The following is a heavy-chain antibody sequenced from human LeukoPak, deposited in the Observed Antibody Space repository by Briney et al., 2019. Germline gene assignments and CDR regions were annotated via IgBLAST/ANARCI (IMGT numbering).Heavy chain of an antibody. J-gene: IGHJ5*02. Sequence: PGGSLRLSCAASGFTFSYYSINWVRQAPGKGLEWVSYIGGSGNTIYYADSVKGRFTISRDTSKNTLYLQMNTLRAEDTAVYYCAKEGGSSTWYDGWFDPWGQGTLVTVSS. D-gene: IGHD6-13*01. CDR3: AKEGGSSTWYDGWFDP. CDR2: IGGSGNTI. V-gene: IGHV3-48*01. CDR1: GFTFSYYS.